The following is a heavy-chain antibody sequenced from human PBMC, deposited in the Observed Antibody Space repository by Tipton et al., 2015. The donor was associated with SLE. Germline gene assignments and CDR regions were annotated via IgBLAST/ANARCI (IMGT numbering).Heavy chain of an antibody. J-gene: IGHJ4*02. CDR3: ARDHAVAGPFDY. V-gene: IGHV4-4*07. D-gene: IGHD6-19*01. Sequence: TLSLTCPVSGGSISNYYWSWIRQPAGKGLEWIGGIHTSGSTNYNPSLNSRVTTSVDTSKNQFSLKLSSVPAADTAVYYCARDHAVAGPFDYWGQGTLVTVSS. CDR1: GGSISNYY. CDR2: IHTSGST.